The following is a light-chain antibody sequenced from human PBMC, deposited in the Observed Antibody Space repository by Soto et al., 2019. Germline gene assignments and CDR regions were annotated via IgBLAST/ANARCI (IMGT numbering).Light chain of an antibody. J-gene: IGLJ2*01. CDR2: KDT. CDR3: PSSDSSSAYVL. CDR1: SLPKQY. V-gene: IGLV3-25*02. Sequence: SYELTQPPSVSVSPGQTARITCSGDSLPKQYAHWYQPRPGRAHVLVICKDTETPSGIPDRFSGSSSGTTVTLPITGVQAEDWADYYCPSSDSSSAYVLFGGGTKLTVL.